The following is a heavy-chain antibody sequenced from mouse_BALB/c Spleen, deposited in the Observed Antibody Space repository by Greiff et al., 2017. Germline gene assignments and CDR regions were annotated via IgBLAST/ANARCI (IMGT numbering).Heavy chain of an antibody. J-gene: IGHJ2*01. Sequence: QVQLQQSGAELMKPGASVKISCKATGYTFSSYWIEWVKQRPGHGLEWIGEILPGSGSTNYNEKFKGKATFTADTSSNTAYMQLSSLTSEDSAVYYCARMDYYGSGDYWGQGTTLTVSS. CDR1: GYTFSSYW. CDR3: ARMDYYGSGDY. D-gene: IGHD1-1*01. V-gene: IGHV1-9*01. CDR2: ILPGSGST.